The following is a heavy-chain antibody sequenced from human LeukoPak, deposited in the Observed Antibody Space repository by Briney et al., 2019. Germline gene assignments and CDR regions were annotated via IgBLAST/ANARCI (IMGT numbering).Heavy chain of an antibody. D-gene: IGHD2-21*02. CDR1: GYTFTSYD. Sequence: GASVKVSCEASGYTFTSYDINWVRQATGQGLEWMGWMNPNSGNTGYAQKFQGRVTMTRNTSISTAYMELSSLRSEDTAVYYCARILSLAYCGGDCYSPDAFDIWGQGTMVTVSS. J-gene: IGHJ3*02. V-gene: IGHV1-8*01. CDR2: MNPNSGNT. CDR3: ARILSLAYCGGDCYSPDAFDI.